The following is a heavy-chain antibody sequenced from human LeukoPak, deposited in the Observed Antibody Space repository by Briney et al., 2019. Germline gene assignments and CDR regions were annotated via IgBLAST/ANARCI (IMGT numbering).Heavy chain of an antibody. CDR1: GFTGSSNY. J-gene: IGHJ4*02. D-gene: IGHD2-21*02. V-gene: IGHV3-53*01. CDR2: IYSGSGT. CDR3: ARAVTVVTAIHD. Sequence: PGVSLRLSCAASGFTGSSNYMTWLRQAPGKGLEWVSVIYSGSGTYYADSVKGRLTITRDNSKNTLYLQMNSLGAEDTAVYYCARAVTVVTAIHDWGQGTLVTVSS.